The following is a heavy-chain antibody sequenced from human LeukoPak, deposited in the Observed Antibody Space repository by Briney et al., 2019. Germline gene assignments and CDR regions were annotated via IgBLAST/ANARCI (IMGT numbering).Heavy chain of an antibody. CDR1: GCTFSSYS. CDR2: ISSSYSYI. V-gene: IGHV3-21*01. J-gene: IGHJ4*02. D-gene: IGHD3-22*01. Sequence: GGSLTLSCAASGCTFSSYSMNWVRQAPAKGLEWVSSISSSYSYIYYEDSVQGRFTISRDNAKNSLYLQMNSLRAEDTAVYYCARGGSGYDAFDYWGQGTLVTVSS. CDR3: ARGGSGYDAFDY.